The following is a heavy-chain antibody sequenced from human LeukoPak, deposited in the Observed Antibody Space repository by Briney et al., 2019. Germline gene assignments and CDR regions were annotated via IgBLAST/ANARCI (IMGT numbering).Heavy chain of an antibody. CDR3: ARVRYSSGWYPDY. D-gene: IGHD6-19*01. CDR2: IYYSGST. V-gene: IGHV4-39*01. J-gene: IGHJ4*02. Sequence: SQTLSLTCTVSGGSISSSSYYWGWIRQPPGKGLEWIGSIYYSGSTYYNPSLKSRVTISVDTSKNQFSLKLSSVTAADTAVYYCARVRYSSGWYPDYWGQGTLVTVSS. CDR1: GGSISSSSYY.